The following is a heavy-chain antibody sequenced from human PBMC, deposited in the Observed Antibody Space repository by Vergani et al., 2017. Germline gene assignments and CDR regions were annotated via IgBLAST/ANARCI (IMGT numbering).Heavy chain of an antibody. CDR1: GFTFSSYA. Sequence: EVQLLESGGGLVQPGGSLRFSCAASGFTFSSYAMSWVRQAPGKGLEWVSAISGSGGSTYYADSVKGRFTISRDNSKNTLYLQMNSLRAEDTAVYYCAKDTPIYDFWSGYYDYWGQGTLVTVSS. J-gene: IGHJ4*02. V-gene: IGHV3-23*01. CDR2: ISGSGGST. D-gene: IGHD3-3*01. CDR3: AKDTPIYDFWSGYYDY.